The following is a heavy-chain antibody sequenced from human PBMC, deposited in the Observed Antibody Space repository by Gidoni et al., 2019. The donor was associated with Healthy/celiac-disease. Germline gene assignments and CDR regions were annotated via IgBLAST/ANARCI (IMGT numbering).Heavy chain of an antibody. D-gene: IGHD3-10*01. Sequence: QVQLQESGPGLVKPSQTLSLTCTVSGGSISSGDYYWSWIRQPPGKGLEWIGYIYYSGSTYYNPSLKSRVTISVDTSKNQFSLKLSSVTAADTAVYYCARVIGTLWFGGHWYFDLWGRGTLVTVSS. CDR3: ARVIGTLWFGGHWYFDL. CDR1: GGSISSGDYY. J-gene: IGHJ2*01. CDR2: IYYSGST. V-gene: IGHV4-30-4*01.